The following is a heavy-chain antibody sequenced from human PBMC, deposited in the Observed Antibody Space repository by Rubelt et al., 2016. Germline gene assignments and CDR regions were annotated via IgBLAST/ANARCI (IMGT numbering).Heavy chain of an antibody. D-gene: IGHD3-10*01. CDR2: INTNTGNP. Sequence: QVQLVQSGAEVKKPGASVKVSCKASGYTFTSYGISWVRQAPGQGLEWMGWINTNTGNPTYAQGFTGRFVFSLDTSVSTAYLQISSLKAEDTAVYYCARMKESWPRLLWFGEGMSAFDIWGQGTMVTVSS. CDR1: GYTFTSYG. V-gene: IGHV7-4-1*02. J-gene: IGHJ3*02. CDR3: ARMKESWPRLLWFGEGMSAFDI.